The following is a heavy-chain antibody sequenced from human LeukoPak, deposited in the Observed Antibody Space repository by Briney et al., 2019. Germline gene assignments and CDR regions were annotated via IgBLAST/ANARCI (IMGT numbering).Heavy chain of an antibody. V-gene: IGHV3-72*01. Sequence: GGSLRLSCAVSGFTFSDHFLDWVRLAPGKGLEWVGRSRNKAKSYTTEYAASVKGSLTISRDDSKNSLYLQMNSLKTEDTAVYYCVRVGSVAGSDYLDYWGQGTLVTVSS. D-gene: IGHD6-19*01. J-gene: IGHJ4*02. CDR1: GFTFSDHF. CDR3: VRVGSVAGSDYLDY. CDR2: SRNKAKSYTT.